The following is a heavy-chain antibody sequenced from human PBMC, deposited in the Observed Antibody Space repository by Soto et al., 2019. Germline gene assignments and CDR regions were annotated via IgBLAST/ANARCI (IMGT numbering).Heavy chain of an antibody. D-gene: IGHD6-19*01. CDR3: AKGRSIAVPEGS. Sequence: QVQLVQSGPEMKKPGASVKVSCKGSGFIFTNYGFNWVRQAPGQGLEWVGWVSAVNGYTRSAQKFQDRLIMTTDSSTNTAYMELRGLGPDDTALYYCAKGRSIAVPEGSWGQGTLVTVSS. CDR1: GFIFTNYG. J-gene: IGHJ5*02. V-gene: IGHV1-18*01. CDR2: VSAVNGYT.